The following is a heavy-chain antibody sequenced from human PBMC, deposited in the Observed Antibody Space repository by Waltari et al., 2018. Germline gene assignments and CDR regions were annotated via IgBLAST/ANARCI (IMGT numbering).Heavy chain of an antibody. J-gene: IGHJ4*02. D-gene: IGHD4-17*01. CDR2: ISSSGPTI. Sequence: EVQLVESGGGLVQPGGSLRLSCAASGFSLCDYGLNWVRQAPGQGLEWLAGISSSGPTIQYADSVKGRFTVSRDNTKNSLSLQMNSLRAEDTAVYYCARVWGVTTSDFWGQGTLVTVSS. CDR3: ARVWGVTTSDF. V-gene: IGHV3-48*03. CDR1: GFSLCDYG.